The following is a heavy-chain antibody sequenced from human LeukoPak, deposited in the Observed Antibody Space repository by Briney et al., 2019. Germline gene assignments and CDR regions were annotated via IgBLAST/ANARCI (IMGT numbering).Heavy chain of an antibody. CDR3: AKGGVYGSGSYLCDY. Sequence: GGSLRLSCAASGFTFDDYAMHWVRQAPGKGLEWISGISWNSGSIGYADSVKGRFTISRDNAKNSLYLQMNSLRAEDTALYYCAKGGVYGSGSYLCDYWGQGTLVTVSS. CDR1: GFTFDDYA. D-gene: IGHD3-10*01. J-gene: IGHJ4*02. V-gene: IGHV3-9*01. CDR2: ISWNSGSI.